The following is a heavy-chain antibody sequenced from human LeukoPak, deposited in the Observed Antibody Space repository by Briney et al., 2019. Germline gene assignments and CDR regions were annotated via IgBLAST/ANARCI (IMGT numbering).Heavy chain of an antibody. D-gene: IGHD6-6*01. Sequence: SVKVSCKASGYTFTSYAMHWVRQAPGQGLEWMGGIIPIFGTANYAQKFQGRVTITADESTSTAYMELSSLRSEDTAVYYCATGGLSIAARPADYWGQGTLVTVSS. CDR1: GYTFTSYA. V-gene: IGHV1-69*13. CDR2: IIPIFGTA. CDR3: ATGGLSIAARPADY. J-gene: IGHJ4*02.